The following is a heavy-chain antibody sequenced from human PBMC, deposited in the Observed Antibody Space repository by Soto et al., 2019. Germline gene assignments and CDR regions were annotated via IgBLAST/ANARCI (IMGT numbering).Heavy chain of an antibody. CDR3: ARDRRDGYKRYFEV. CDR1: GVSITSYF. Sequence: XEALSLRCTVSGVSITSYFWGWIRQTPGKGLDWIGSISFSGATYSNPSLKGRAALSVDTSENHLSLTLNSVTSADTAVYFCARDRRDGYKRYFEVWGQGNQVTVSS. J-gene: IGHJ4*02. D-gene: IGHD3-9*01. CDR2: ISFSGAT. V-gene: IGHV4-59*01.